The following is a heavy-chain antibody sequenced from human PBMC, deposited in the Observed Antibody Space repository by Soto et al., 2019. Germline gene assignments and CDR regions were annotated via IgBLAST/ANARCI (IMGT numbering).Heavy chain of an antibody. J-gene: IGHJ4*02. CDR2: ISGSGGRT. Sequence: EVQLLESGGGLVQPGGSLRLSCAASGFTFSSYAMSLVRQAPGKGLEGVSAISGSGGRTYYADSVKGRFTISRDNSKNTLYLQMDSLRAEDTAVYYCAKLGQQLVGVYWGQGTLVTVSS. CDR3: AKLGQQLVGVY. CDR1: GFTFSSYA. D-gene: IGHD6-13*01. V-gene: IGHV3-23*01.